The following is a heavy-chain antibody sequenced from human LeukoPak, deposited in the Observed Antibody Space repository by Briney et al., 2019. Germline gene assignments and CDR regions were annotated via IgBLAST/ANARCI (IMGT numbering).Heavy chain of an antibody. Sequence: ASLKVSCKASGYSFTSYSISWVRQAPGQGLEWMGWISTYNGDTNSVQNLQGRLTLTTDTSTSTAYMELRSLTSDDTALYYCARGIALAEYFDYWGQGTLVTVSS. CDR3: ARGIALAEYFDY. CDR2: ISTYNGDT. CDR1: GYSFTSYS. J-gene: IGHJ4*02. D-gene: IGHD6-19*01. V-gene: IGHV1-18*01.